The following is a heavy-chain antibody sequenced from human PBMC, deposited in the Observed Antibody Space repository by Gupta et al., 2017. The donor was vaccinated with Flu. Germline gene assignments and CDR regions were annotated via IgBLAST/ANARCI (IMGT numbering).Heavy chain of an antibody. CDR2: IRGSGGST. J-gene: IGHJ6*03. V-gene: IGHV3-23*01. Sequence: QAAGKGLEWVSAIRGSGGSTYYADSVRGRFTISRDNSQNTLYLQMNSLRAEDTAVYFCAKAAGNSYYNYYMDVWGKGTTVTVSS. CDR3: AKAAGNSYYNYYMDV. D-gene: IGHD1-1*01.